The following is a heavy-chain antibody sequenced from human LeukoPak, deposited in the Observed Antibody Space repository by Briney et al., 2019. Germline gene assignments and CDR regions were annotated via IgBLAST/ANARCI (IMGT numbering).Heavy chain of an antibody. CDR1: GFTFRNYA. V-gene: IGHV3-23*01. CDR2: ISDSDSGGSA. J-gene: IGHJ1*01. Sequence: PGGSLRLSCAASGFTFRNYAMGWVRQAPGKGLEWVSAISDSDSGGSAYYADSVKGRFTISRDNSKNTLYLQMNSLRADDTAVYYCAKVYYGSGSDIKGHLGYLQEWGQGTLVTVSS. D-gene: IGHD3-10*01. CDR3: AKVYYGSGSDIKGHLGYLQE.